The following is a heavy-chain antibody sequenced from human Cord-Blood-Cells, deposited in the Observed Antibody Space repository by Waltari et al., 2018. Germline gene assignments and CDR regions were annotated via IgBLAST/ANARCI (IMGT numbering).Heavy chain of an antibody. J-gene: IGHJ3*02. CDR2: IIPIFGTA. CDR1: GGTFRSYA. D-gene: IGHD3-22*01. CDR3: ASPQVYDSSGYGAFDI. Sequence: QVQLVQSGAEVKKPGSSVKVSCKASGGTFRSYAIRGVRQAPGQGLEWLGGIIPIFGTANYAQKFQGRVTITADESTSTAYMELSSLRSEDTAVYYCASPQVYDSSGYGAFDIWGQGTMVTVSS. V-gene: IGHV1-69*01.